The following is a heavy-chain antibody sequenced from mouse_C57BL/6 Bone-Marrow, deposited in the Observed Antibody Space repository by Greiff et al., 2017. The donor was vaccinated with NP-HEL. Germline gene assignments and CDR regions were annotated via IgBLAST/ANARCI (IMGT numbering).Heavy chain of an antibody. D-gene: IGHD1-1*01. CDR3: AIGGNYYGSSSHWYFDV. CDR1: GYTFTSYW. CDR2: IHPSDSDT. J-gene: IGHJ1*03. V-gene: IGHV1-74*01. Sequence: QVQLKQPGAELVKPGASVKVSCKASGYTFTSYWMHWVKQRPGQGLEWIGRIHPSDSDTNYNQKFKGKATLTVDKSSSTAYMQLSSLTSEDSAVYYCAIGGNYYGSSSHWYFDVWGTGTTVTVSS.